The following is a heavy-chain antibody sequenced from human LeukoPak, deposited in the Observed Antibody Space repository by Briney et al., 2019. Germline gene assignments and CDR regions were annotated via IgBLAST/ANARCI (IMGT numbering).Heavy chain of an antibody. J-gene: IGHJ4*02. D-gene: IGHD3-22*01. V-gene: IGHV4-38-2*02. CDR3: ARGYYYDSSGYPPIDY. CDR2: IYHSGST. CDR1: GYSISSGYY. Sequence: SETLSLTCTVSGYSISSGYYWGWIRQPPGKGLEWIGSIYHSGSTNYNPSLKSRVTISVDTSKNQFSLKLSSVTAADTAVYYCARGYYYDSSGYPPIDYWGQGTLDTVSS.